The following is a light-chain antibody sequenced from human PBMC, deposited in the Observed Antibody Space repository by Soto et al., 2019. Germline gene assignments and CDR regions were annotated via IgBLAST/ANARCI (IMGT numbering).Light chain of an antibody. V-gene: IGLV4-69*01. CDR1: SGHSSYA. J-gene: IGLJ2*01. CDR2: LNSDGSH. Sequence: QLVLTQSPSASASLGASVKLTCTLSSGHSSYAIEWHQQQPEKGPRYLMKLNSDGSHSKGDGIPDRFSGSSSGAERYLTIARLQSEDEADYYCHSWGTGVVFGGGTKLTFL. CDR3: HSWGTGVV.